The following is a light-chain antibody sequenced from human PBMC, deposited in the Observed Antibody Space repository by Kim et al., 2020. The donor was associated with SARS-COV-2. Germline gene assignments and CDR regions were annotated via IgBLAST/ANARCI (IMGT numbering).Light chain of an antibody. J-gene: IGKJ4*01. Sequence: AIQLTQSPSSLSASVGDRVTITCRASQGIGSVLAWYQQKPGKAPNLLIYDASSLESGVPSRFRGGRSGTDFTLTISSLQPEDFATYYCQQFNSFPLTFGGGTKVDIK. CDR1: QGIGSV. CDR2: DAS. V-gene: IGKV1-13*02. CDR3: QQFNSFPLT.